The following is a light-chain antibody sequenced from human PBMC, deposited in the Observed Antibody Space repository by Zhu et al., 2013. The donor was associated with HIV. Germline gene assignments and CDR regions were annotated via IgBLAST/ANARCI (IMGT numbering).Light chain of an antibody. CDR2: KIS. J-gene: IGKJ2*01. V-gene: IGKV2-24*01. CDR3: MQGTHWPYT. Sequence: DIVMTQTPLSSPVTLGQPASISCRSSQSLVHSDGNTYLSWFQQRPGQPPRVLIYKISNRFSGVPDRFSGSGSGTDFTLKISRVEAEDVGLYYCMQGTHWPYTFGQGTKLE. CDR1: QSLVHSDGNTY.